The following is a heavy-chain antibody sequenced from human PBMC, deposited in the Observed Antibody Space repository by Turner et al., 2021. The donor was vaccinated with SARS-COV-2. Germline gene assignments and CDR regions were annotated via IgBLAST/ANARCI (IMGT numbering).Heavy chain of an antibody. CDR3: ARGVGDSGYGRWLDY. CDR1: DGSMTDYY. J-gene: IGHJ4*02. CDR2: ISFTGNT. D-gene: IGHD5-12*01. V-gene: IGHV4-59*01. Sequence: QVQVQESGPGLVKSSETLSLTCSVSDGSMTDYYWNWIRQPPGKTLEWIGYISFTGNTIYNPSLESRLTISLDTSKNQFSLRLTSVTAADTAVYYCARGVGDSGYGRWLDYWGQGTLVTVSS.